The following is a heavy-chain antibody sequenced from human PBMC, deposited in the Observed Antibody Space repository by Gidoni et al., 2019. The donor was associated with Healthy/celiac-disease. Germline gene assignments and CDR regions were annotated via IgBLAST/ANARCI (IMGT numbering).Heavy chain of an antibody. Sequence: QVQLQQWGAGLLKPSETLSLTCAVYGGSFSGYYWSWIRQPPGKGLEWIGEINHSGSTNYNPSLKSRVTISVDTSKNQFSLKLTSVTAADTAVCYCARTSTVTQGYYWGQGTLVTVSS. J-gene: IGHJ4*02. CDR2: INHSGST. V-gene: IGHV4-34*01. CDR1: GGSFSGYY. CDR3: ARTSTVTQGYY. D-gene: IGHD4-17*01.